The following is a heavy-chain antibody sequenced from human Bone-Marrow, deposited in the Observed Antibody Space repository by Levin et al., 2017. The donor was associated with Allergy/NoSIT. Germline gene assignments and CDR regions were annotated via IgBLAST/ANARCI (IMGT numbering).Heavy chain of an antibody. CDR1: GYSISSGYY. CDR2: IYHSGST. V-gene: IGHV4-38-2*02. CDR3: ARDSSGWYASIEKRKFYYYGMDV. D-gene: IGHD6-19*01. J-gene: IGHJ6*02. Sequence: SQTLSLTCTVSGYSISSGYYWGWIRQPPGKGLEWIGSIYHSGSTYYNPSLKSRVTISVDTSKNQFSLKLSSVTAADTAVYYCARDSSGWYASIEKRKFYYYGMDVWGQGTTVTVSS.